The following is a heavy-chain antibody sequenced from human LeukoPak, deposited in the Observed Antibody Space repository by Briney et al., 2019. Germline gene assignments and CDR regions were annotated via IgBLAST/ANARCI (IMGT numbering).Heavy chain of an antibody. J-gene: IGHJ5*02. CDR3: ARGINARGWFDP. CDR1: GGSFSGYY. Sequence: ASETLSLTWAVYGGSFSGYYWSWIRQPPGKGLEWIGEINHSGSTNYNPSLKSRVTISVDTSKNQFSLKLSSVTAADTAVYYCARGINARGWFDPWGQGTLVTVSS. CDR2: INHSGST. V-gene: IGHV4-34*01.